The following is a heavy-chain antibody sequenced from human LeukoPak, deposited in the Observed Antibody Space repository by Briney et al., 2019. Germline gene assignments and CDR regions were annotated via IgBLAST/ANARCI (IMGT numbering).Heavy chain of an antibody. J-gene: IGHJ3*02. Sequence: EASVKVSCKASGGTFSSYAISWVRQAPGQGLEWMGGIIPIFGTANYAQKFQGRVTITADESTSTAYMELSSLRSEDTAVYYCARDDCSGGSCFQAFDIWGQGTMVTVSS. V-gene: IGHV1-69*01. D-gene: IGHD2-15*01. CDR1: GGTFSSYA. CDR2: IIPIFGTA. CDR3: ARDDCSGGSCFQAFDI.